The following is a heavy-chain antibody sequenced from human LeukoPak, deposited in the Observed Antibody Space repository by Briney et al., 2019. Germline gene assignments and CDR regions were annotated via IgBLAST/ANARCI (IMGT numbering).Heavy chain of an antibody. CDR1: GGSIGSGTYF. J-gene: IGHJ4*02. D-gene: IGHD6-13*01. CDR3: ARLHYSSSWFPFDY. Sequence: PSQTLSLTCAVSGGSIGSGTYFWSWIRQPAGKRLEWLGRIYTSGSTNYNPSLKSRVTISIDTSKNQFSLKLSSVTAADTAVYYCARLHYSSSWFPFDYWGQGTLVTVSS. CDR2: IYTSGST. V-gene: IGHV4-61*02.